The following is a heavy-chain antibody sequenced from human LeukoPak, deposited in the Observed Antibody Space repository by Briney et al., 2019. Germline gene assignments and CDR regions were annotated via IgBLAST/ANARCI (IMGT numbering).Heavy chain of an antibody. Sequence: SETLSLTCTVSGGSISYYYWGWIRQSPGKGREWIGYIYYSGTTNYNPSHKSRVTISVDTSKNQFSLQLRSVTAADSAVYYCARDPGDTDWYNFDFWGQGILVTVSS. D-gene: IGHD3-9*01. J-gene: IGHJ4*02. V-gene: IGHV4-59*01. CDR2: IYYSGTT. CDR1: GGSISYYY. CDR3: ARDPGDTDWYNFDF.